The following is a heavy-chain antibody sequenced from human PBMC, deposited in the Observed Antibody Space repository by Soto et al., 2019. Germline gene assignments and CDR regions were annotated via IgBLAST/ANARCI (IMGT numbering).Heavy chain of an antibody. V-gene: IGHV1-3*01. CDR2: INAGNGNT. D-gene: IGHD3-16*01. CDR1: GYTFTSYA. Sequence: QVQLVQSGAEVKKPGASVKVSCKASGYTFTSYAMHWVRQAPGQRLEWMGWINAGNGNTKYSQKFQGRVTLTRDTFASTAYMELSSLRSEDTAVYYCARTVGGVIPEPFAYWGQGTLVTVSS. CDR3: ARTVGGVIPEPFAY. J-gene: IGHJ4*02.